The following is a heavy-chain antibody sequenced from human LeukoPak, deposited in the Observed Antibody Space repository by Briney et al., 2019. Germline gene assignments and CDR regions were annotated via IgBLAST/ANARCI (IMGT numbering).Heavy chain of an antibody. CDR1: GGSFSGYY. CDR2: INHSGST. CDR3: ARGRSKPNFYYYMDV. J-gene: IGHJ6*03. D-gene: IGHD5-24*01. Sequence: SETLSLTCAVYGGSFSGYYWSWVRQPPGKGLEWIGEINHSGSTNCNPSLKSRVTISVDTSKNQFSLKLSSVTAADTAVYYCARGRSKPNFYYYMDVWGKGTTVTVSS. V-gene: IGHV4-34*01.